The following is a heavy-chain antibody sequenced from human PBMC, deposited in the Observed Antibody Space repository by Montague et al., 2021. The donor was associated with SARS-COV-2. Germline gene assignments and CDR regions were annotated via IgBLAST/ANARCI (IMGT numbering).Heavy chain of an antibody. CDR2: INHSGST. CDR1: GGSFSGYY. Sequence: SETLSLTCGVYGGSFSGYYWSWIRQPPGKGLQWIGGINHSGSTNXNSSLNSRGTISLDTSKNQFSLKLTSVSAADTAVYYCARGLGRPGTVFDVALYWGQGTLVTVSS. D-gene: IGHD3-3*01. CDR3: ARGLGRPGTVFDVALY. V-gene: IGHV4-34*01. J-gene: IGHJ4*02.